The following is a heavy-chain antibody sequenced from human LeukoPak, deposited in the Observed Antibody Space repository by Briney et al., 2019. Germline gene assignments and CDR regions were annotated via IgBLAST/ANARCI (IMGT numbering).Heavy chain of an antibody. J-gene: IGHJ4*02. Sequence: PGGSLRLSCAASGFTFSSYSMNWVRQAPGKGLEWVSSISSSSSYIYYADSVKGRFTISRDNAKNSLYLQMNSLRAEDTAVYYCARVVGYYDSSGYYPLGYWGQGTLVTVSS. CDR3: ARVVGYYDSSGYYPLGY. CDR1: GFTFSSYS. D-gene: IGHD3-22*01. V-gene: IGHV3-21*01. CDR2: ISSSSSYI.